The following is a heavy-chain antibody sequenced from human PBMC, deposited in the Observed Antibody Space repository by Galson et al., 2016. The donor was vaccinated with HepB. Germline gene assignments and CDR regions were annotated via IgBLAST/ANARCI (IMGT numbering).Heavy chain of an antibody. Sequence: SLRLSCAGPDFAFNTFWMNWVRQAPGKGLDWVANINPDGSQQRYVDSVHGRFTISRDNSKNSLYLQMNSLRAEDAAVYYCAGWTTSTNYWGQGTLVAVSS. V-gene: IGHV3-7*05. CDR1: DFAFNTFW. J-gene: IGHJ4*02. D-gene: IGHD2-2*01. CDR2: INPDGSQQ. CDR3: AGWTTSTNY.